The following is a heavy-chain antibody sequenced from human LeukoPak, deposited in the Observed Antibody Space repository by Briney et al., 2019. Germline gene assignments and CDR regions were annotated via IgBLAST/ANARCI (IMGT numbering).Heavy chain of an antibody. CDR3: ATDSSGYPYYYYYYMDV. Sequence: PSETLSLTCAVSGGSLSGYYWSWIRQPPGKGLEWIGYIYYSGSTNYNPSLKSRVTISVDTSKNQFSLKLSSVTAADTAVYYCATDSSGYPYYYYYYMDVWGKGTTVTVSS. D-gene: IGHD3-22*01. CDR2: IYYSGST. J-gene: IGHJ6*03. V-gene: IGHV4-59*01. CDR1: GGSLSGYY.